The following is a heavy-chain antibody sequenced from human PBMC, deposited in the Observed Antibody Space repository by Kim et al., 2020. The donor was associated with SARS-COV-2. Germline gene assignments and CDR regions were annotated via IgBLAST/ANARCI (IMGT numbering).Heavy chain of an antibody. CDR1: GFTFSSYS. V-gene: IGHV3-21*01. J-gene: IGHJ6*02. CDR2: ISSSSSYI. D-gene: IGHD6-13*01. Sequence: GGSLRLSCAASGFTFSSYSMNWVRQAPGKGLEWVSSISSSSSYIYYADSVKGRFTISRDNAKNSLYLQMNSLRAEDTAVYYCARDPGIAAAGFVSYYGMDVWGQGTTVTVSS. CDR3: ARDPGIAAAGFVSYYGMDV.